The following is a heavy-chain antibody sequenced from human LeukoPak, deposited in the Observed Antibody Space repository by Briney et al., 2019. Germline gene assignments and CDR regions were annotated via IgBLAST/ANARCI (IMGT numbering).Heavy chain of an antibody. CDR1: GYTFTSYD. J-gene: IGHJ5*02. Sequence: ASVKVSCKASGYTFTSYDINWVRRATGQGLEWMGWMNPNSGNTGYAQKFQGRVTMTRNTSISTAYMELSSLRSEDTAVYYCARGQPSKTIRYLDWLLSHWFDPWGQGTLVTVSS. V-gene: IGHV1-8*01. CDR3: ARGQPSKTIRYLDWLLSHWFDP. D-gene: IGHD3-9*01. CDR2: MNPNSGNT.